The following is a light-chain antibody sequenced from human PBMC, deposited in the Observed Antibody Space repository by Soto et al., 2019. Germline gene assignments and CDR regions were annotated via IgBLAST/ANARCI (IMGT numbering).Light chain of an antibody. CDR3: HQYNSYWT. J-gene: IGKJ1*01. CDR1: QSIGSW. Sequence: DTQMTQSPANLSASVGYRLTITCRATQSIGSWLAWYQKKPGKAPKLLIYKTSMLDNGVPSRFSGSGSRTEFTLTISRLQPDDFATYYCHQYNSYWTFGQRKKVDIK. V-gene: IGKV1-5*03. CDR2: KTS.